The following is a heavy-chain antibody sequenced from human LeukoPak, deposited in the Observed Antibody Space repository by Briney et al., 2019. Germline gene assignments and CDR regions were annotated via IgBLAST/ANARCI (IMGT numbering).Heavy chain of an antibody. CDR1: GFTFSSYA. J-gene: IGHJ4*02. V-gene: IGHV3-23*01. CDR2: ISGSGGST. Sequence: PGGSLRLSCAASGFTFSSYAMSWVRQAPGKGLEWVSAISGSGGSTYYADSVKGRFTISRDNSKNTLYLQMNSLRAEDTAVYYCANFYGSGSYPVSYFDYWGQGTLVTVSS. CDR3: ANFYGSGSYPVSYFDY. D-gene: IGHD3-10*01.